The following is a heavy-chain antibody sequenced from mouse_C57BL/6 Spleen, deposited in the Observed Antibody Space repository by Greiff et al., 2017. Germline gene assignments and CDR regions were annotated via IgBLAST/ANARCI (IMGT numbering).Heavy chain of an antibody. J-gene: IGHJ4*01. V-gene: IGHV1-81*01. CDR2: IYPRSGNT. D-gene: IGHD4-1*01. CDR1: GYTFTSYG. CDR3: ARRGWDAMDY. Sequence: VQLQQSGAELARPGASVKLSCKASGYTFTSYGISWVKQRPGQGLEWIGEIYPRSGNTYYNEKFKGKATLTADKSTITEYKELSSVTSEDSAVYCCARRGWDAMDYWGQGTSVTVSS.